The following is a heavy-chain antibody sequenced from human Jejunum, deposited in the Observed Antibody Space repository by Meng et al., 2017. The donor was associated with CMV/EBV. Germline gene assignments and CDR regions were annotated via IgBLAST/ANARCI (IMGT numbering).Heavy chain of an antibody. Sequence: KVSGYTFTDYYIHWVQQAPGKGLEWMGLVDPEDGETIYAEKYQGRVTISADTSTDTIYMELSSLRSEDTAVYFCALGLYTTSWFFDLWGRGTLVTVSS. CDR3: ALGLYTTSWFFDL. D-gene: IGHD1-14*01. CDR2: VDPEDGET. CDR1: GYTFTDYY. V-gene: IGHV1-69-2*01. J-gene: IGHJ2*01.